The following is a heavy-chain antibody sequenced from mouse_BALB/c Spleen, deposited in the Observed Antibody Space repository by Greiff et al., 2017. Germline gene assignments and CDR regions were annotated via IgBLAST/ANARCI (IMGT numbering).Heavy chain of an antibody. CDR3: ARWDILYWYFDV. D-gene: IGHD3-3*01. V-gene: IGHV1-4*02. Sequence: QVQLQQSAAELARPGASVKMSCKASGYTFTSYTMHWVKQRPGQGLEWIGYINPSSGYTEYNQKFKDKTTLTADNSSSTAYMQLSSLTSEDSAVYYCARWDILYWYFDVWGAGTTVTVSS. J-gene: IGHJ1*01. CDR1: GYTFTSYT. CDR2: INPSSGYT.